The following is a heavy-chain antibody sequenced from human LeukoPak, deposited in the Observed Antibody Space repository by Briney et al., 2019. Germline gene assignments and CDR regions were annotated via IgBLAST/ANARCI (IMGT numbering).Heavy chain of an antibody. Sequence: ASVTVSCKASGYTFTSYGISWVRQAPGQGLEGMGWISAYNGNTNYAPKVQGRLTMTRDTSTRTAYMELMSLTSDDTAVYYRVVMVTTILYFDNWGQGNLVTVSS. D-gene: IGHD2-21*02. V-gene: IGHV1-18*01. CDR2: ISAYNGNT. CDR3: VVMVTTILYFDN. CDR1: GYTFTSYG. J-gene: IGHJ4*02.